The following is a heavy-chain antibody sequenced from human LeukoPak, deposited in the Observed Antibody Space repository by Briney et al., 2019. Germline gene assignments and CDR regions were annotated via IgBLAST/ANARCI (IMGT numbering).Heavy chain of an antibody. J-gene: IGHJ4*02. V-gene: IGHV3-9*03. D-gene: IGHD5-18*01. CDR2: ISWNSGSI. Sequence: GRSLRLSCAASGFTFDDYAMHWVRQAPGKGLEWVSGISWNSGSIGYADSVKGRFTISRDNAKNSLYLQMNSLRAEDMALYYCAKDISPEGYSYGPTLDYWGQGTLVTVSS. CDR3: AKDISPEGYSYGPTLDY. CDR1: GFTFDDYA.